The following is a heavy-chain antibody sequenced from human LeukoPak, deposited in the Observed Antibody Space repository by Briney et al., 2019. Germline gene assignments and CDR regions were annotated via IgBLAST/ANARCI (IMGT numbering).Heavy chain of an antibody. CDR1: GGSISSSSYY. V-gene: IGHV4-39*01. Sequence: PSETLSLTCTVSGGSISSSSYYWGWIRQPPGKGLEWIGSIYYSGSTYYNPSLTSRVTISVDTSKNQFSLKLSSVTAADTAVYYCARQESAGDYYYYYYYMDVWGKGTTVTVSS. CDR2: IYYSGST. CDR3: ARQESAGDYYYYYYYMDV. J-gene: IGHJ6*03. D-gene: IGHD6-13*01.